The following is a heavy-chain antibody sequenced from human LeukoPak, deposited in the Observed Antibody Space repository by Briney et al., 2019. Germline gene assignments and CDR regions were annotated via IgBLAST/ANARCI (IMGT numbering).Heavy chain of an antibody. V-gene: IGHV4-34*01. CDR3: ARRGTTRYYYMDV. J-gene: IGHJ6*03. CDR2: INHSGST. Sequence: SETLSLTCAVYGGSFSGYYWSWIRQPPGKGLEWIGEINHSGSTNYNPSLKSRVTISVDTSKNQFSLKLSSVTAADTAVYYCARRGTTRYYYMDVWGKGTTVTISS. CDR1: GGSFSGYY. D-gene: IGHD1-7*01.